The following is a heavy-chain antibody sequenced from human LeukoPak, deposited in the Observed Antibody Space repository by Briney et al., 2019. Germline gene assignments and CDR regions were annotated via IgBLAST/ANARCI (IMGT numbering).Heavy chain of an antibody. CDR2: ISAYNGNT. J-gene: IGHJ4*02. V-gene: IGHV1-18*01. D-gene: IGHD6-19*01. CDR3: ARDEEVEWLVLTDY. Sequence: ASVKVSCKASGYTFTSYGISWVRQAPGQGLEWMGWISAYNGNTNYAQKLQGRVTMTTDTSTRTAYMELRSLRSDDTAVYYCARDEEVEWLVLTDYWGQGTLVTVSS. CDR1: GYTFTSYG.